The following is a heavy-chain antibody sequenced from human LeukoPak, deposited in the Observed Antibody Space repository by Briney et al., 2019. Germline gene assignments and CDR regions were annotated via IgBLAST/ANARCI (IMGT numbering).Heavy chain of an antibody. Sequence: GESLKISCKASGFSFSTNWIGWVRQMPGKGLESMGIIFPGDSDTRYSPSFQGQVTISADKSINTAYLQWTSLKASDTAMYHCARLDCSSTTCPFNYWGQGTLVTVSS. J-gene: IGHJ4*02. CDR1: GFSFSTNW. CDR2: IFPGDSDT. CDR3: ARLDCSSTTCPFNY. V-gene: IGHV5-51*01. D-gene: IGHD2-2*01.